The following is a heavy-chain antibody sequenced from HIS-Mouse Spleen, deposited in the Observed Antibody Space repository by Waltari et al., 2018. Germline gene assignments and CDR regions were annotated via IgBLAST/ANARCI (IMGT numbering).Heavy chain of an antibody. CDR1: GFSLSTSGMC. CDR2: NDWDEDK. CDR3: ARIAEGYSSGWYAFDY. D-gene: IGHD6-19*01. J-gene: IGHJ4*02. Sequence: QVTLRESGPALVKPTQTLTLTCTFSGFSLSTSGMCVSWIHQPPGKALEWLARNDWDEDKYYSTSLQPRLTISEDTSKNQVVLTMTNMDPVDTATYYCARIAEGYSSGWYAFDYWGQGTLVTVSS. V-gene: IGHV2-70*15.